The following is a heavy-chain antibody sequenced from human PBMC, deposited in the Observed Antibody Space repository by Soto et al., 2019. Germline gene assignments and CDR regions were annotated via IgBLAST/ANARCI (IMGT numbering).Heavy chain of an antibody. V-gene: IGHV1-69*01. CDR2: IIPLFRTT. CDR1: GGTFNNHA. Sequence: QVQLVQSGAEVKKPGSSVKVSCKASGGTFNNHAINWVRQAPGQGLEWMGGIIPLFRTTNYAQKFQGRVTITADESTTTAYMELSDLRSEDTAVYYCVPLQPSAIVGRPGVDVWGQGTTVTVSS. CDR3: VPLQPSAIVGRPGVDV. D-gene: IGHD6-6*01. J-gene: IGHJ6*02.